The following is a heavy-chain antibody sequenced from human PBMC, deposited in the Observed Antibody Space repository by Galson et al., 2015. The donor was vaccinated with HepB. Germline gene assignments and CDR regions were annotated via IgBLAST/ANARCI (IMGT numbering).Heavy chain of an antibody. Sequence: SLRLSCAASGFTFSDYYMSWIRQAPGKGLEWVSYISSSGSTIYYADSVKGRFTISRDNAKNSLYLQMNSLRAEDTAVYYCARVLSQLVRGTKAAWFDPWGQGTLVTVSS. CDR2: ISSSGSTI. J-gene: IGHJ5*02. D-gene: IGHD6-6*01. CDR1: GFTFSDYY. CDR3: ARVLSQLVRGTKAAWFDP. V-gene: IGHV3-11*01.